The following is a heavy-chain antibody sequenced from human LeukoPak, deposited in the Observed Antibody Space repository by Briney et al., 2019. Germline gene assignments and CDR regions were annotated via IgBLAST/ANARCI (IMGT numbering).Heavy chain of an antibody. J-gene: IGHJ4*02. CDR3: AREARIVGATSPFDY. CDR1: GFTFSSYS. D-gene: IGHD1-26*01. Sequence: GGSLRLSCAASGFTFSSYSMNWVRQAPGKGLEWVSSISSSSSYIYYADSVKGRFTISRDNAKNSQYLQMNSLRAEDTAVYYCAREARIVGATSPFDYWGQGTLVTVS. CDR2: ISSSSSYI. V-gene: IGHV3-21*01.